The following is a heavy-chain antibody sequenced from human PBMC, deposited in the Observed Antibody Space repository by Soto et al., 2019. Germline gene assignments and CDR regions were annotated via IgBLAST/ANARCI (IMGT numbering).Heavy chain of an antibody. V-gene: IGHV4-59*01. CDR2: IYYSGST. CDR1: GGSISSYY. D-gene: IGHD3-3*01. J-gene: IGHJ5*02. CDR3: ARERFLEWPQPKRSSIWFDP. Sequence: PSETLSLTCTVSGGSISSYYWSWIRQPPGKGLEWIGYIYYSGSTNYNPSLKSRVTISVDTSKNQFSLKLSSVTAADTAVYYCARERFLEWPQPKRSSIWFDPWGQRTMVTVSS.